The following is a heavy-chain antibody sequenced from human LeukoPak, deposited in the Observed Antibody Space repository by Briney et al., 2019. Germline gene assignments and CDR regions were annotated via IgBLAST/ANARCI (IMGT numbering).Heavy chain of an antibody. D-gene: IGHD4-17*01. CDR2: IKHDGSEK. CDR1: GFTFSSYW. CDR3: VYSGDYEKGY. J-gene: IGHJ4*02. Sequence: GGSLRLSCAASGFTFSSYWMSWVRQAPGKGLEWVANIKHDGSEKYYVDSVKGRFTISGDNAKNSLYLPMNSLRAEDTAVYYCVYSGDYEKGYWGQGTLVTVSS. V-gene: IGHV3-7*01.